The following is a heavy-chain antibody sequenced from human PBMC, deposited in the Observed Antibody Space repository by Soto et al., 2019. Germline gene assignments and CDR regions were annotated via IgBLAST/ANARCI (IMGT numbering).Heavy chain of an antibody. Sequence: QVQLVESGGGVVQPGRSLRLSCAASGFTFSSYDMHWVRQAPGKGLEWVAVIWYDGSNKYYADSVKGRFTISRDNSKNPLYLQMNSLRAEDTAVYYYYGMDVWGQGTTVTVSS. CDR1: GFTFSSYD. CDR3: YGMDV. CDR2: IWYDGSNK. V-gene: IGHV3-33*01. J-gene: IGHJ6*02.